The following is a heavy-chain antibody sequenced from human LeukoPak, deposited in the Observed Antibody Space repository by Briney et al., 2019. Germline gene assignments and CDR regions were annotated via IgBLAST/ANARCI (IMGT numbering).Heavy chain of an antibody. Sequence: GASLRLSCAASGFTFTDYYMSWIRQAPGQGLEWVSYISSSGSTIYYADSVKGRFTISRDNAKNSLYLQMNSLRAEDTAVYYCARVGITIFGVVIIGDYFDYWGQGTLVTVSS. CDR3: ARVGITIFGVVIIGDYFDY. D-gene: IGHD3-3*01. V-gene: IGHV3-11*01. J-gene: IGHJ4*02. CDR1: GFTFTDYY. CDR2: ISSSGSTI.